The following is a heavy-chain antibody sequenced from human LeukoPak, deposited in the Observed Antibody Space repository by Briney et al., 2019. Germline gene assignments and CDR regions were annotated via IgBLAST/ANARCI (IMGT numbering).Heavy chain of an antibody. CDR3: TRGDYGAYGYDAFDI. CDR2: INSDGSST. D-gene: IGHD4-17*01. Sequence: TGGSLRLSCAASGFTFRNYWMHWVRQAPGKGLVWVSRINSDGSSTSYADSVKGRFTISRDNAKNTLYLQMNSLRAEDTAMYYCTRGDYGAYGYDAFDIWGQGTMVTVSS. V-gene: IGHV3-74*01. J-gene: IGHJ3*02. CDR1: GFTFRNYW.